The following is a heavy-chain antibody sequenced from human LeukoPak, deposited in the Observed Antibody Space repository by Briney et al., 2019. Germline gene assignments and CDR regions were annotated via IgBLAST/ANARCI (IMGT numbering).Heavy chain of an antibody. CDR2: INPNSGGT. V-gene: IGHV1-2*02. CDR1: GYTFTGYY. D-gene: IGHD4-17*01. CDR3: ATDVGDYYY. J-gene: IGHJ4*02. Sequence: ASVKVSCKASGYTFTGYYMHWVRQAPGQGLEWMGWINPNSGGTNYAQKFQGRVTMTEDTSTDTAYMELSSLRSEDTAVYYCATDVGDYYYWGQGTLVTVSS.